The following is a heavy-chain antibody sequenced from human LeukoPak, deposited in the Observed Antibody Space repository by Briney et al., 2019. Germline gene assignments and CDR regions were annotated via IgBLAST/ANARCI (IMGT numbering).Heavy chain of an antibody. CDR2: IYYSWST. J-gene: IGHJ6*03. Sequence: SETLSLTCTVSGGSISNKYWSWIRQPPGKGLEWIGYIYYSWSTNYNPSLKSRVTMSVDTSKNQFSLKLSSVTAADTAVYYCARVIYDIHYYYYYMDVWGKGTTVTISS. CDR3: ARVIYDIHYYYYYMDV. D-gene: IGHD3-9*01. V-gene: IGHV4-59*12. CDR1: GGSISNKY.